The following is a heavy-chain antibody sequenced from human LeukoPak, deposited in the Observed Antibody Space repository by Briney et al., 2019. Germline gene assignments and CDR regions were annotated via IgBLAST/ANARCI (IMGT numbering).Heavy chain of an antibody. CDR1: GYTLTGYY. V-gene: IGHV1-2*02. CDR3: ARLTYYDFWSGYNYAFDI. Sequence: ASVKVSCKASGYTLTGYYMHWVRQAPGQGLEGMGWINPSSGGTNYAQKFQGRVTMTRDTSISTAYMELSRLRSDDTAVYYWARLTYYDFWSGYNYAFDIWGQGTMVTVSS. D-gene: IGHD3-3*01. J-gene: IGHJ3*02. CDR2: INPSSGGT.